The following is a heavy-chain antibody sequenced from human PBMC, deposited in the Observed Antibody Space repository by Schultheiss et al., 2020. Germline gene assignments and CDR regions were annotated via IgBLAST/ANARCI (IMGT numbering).Heavy chain of an antibody. V-gene: IGHV3-23*01. CDR2: ITGSGGAA. Sequence: GGSLRLSCAASGFTFSTYAMSWVRQAPGQGLEWVSVITGSGGAAYYTDSVRGRFTISRDNSKGTLYLQMNSLRVEDTAVYYCALNWNCDSWGQGTLVTVSS. J-gene: IGHJ4*02. CDR1: GFTFSTYA. D-gene: IGHD1-1*01. CDR3: ALNWNCDS.